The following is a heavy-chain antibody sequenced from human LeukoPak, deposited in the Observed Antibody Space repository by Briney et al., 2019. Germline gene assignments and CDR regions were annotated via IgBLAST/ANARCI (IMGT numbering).Heavy chain of an antibody. V-gene: IGHV3-48*04. D-gene: IGHD2-2*01. Sequence: KSGGSLRLSCAASGFTFSTYTMNWVRQAPGKGLEWVSYVSSSGGTIYYADSVKGRFTISRDNAKNSLYLQMNSLRAEDTAVYYCARVGTTNYCFYYMDVWGKGTTVTVSS. J-gene: IGHJ6*03. CDR1: GFTFSTYT. CDR3: ARVGTTNYCFYYMDV. CDR2: VSSSGGTI.